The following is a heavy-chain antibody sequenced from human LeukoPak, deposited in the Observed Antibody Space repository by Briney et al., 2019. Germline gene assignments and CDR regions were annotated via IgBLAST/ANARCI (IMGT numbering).Heavy chain of an antibody. J-gene: IGHJ5*02. CDR2: IYYSGST. CDR1: GGSISSSSYY. D-gene: IGHD5-12*01. V-gene: IGHV4-39*07. CDR3: ARANSGYVGIDWFDP. Sequence: SETLSLTCTVSGGSISSSSYYWGWIRQPPGKGLEWIVSIYYSGSTYYNPSLKSRVTISVDTSKNQFSLKLSSVTAADTAVYYCARANSGYVGIDWFDPWGQGTLVTVSS.